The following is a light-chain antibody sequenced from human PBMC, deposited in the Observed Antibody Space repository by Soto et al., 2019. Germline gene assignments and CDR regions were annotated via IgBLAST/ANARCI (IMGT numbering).Light chain of an antibody. CDR3: SSYTTSNTPVV. Sequence: QSALTQPASVSGSPGQSITISCTGTSSDVGAYDYVSWYQQHPGKAPKLMIYEVSNRPSGVSNRFSGSKSGNTASLTISGLKAEDEADYYCSSYTTSNTPVVIGGGTKL. CDR2: EVS. V-gene: IGLV2-14*01. CDR1: SSDVGAYDY. J-gene: IGLJ2*01.